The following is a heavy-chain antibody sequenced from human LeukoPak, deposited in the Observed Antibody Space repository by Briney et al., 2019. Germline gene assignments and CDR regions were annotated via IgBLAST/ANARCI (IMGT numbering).Heavy chain of an antibody. J-gene: IGHJ5*02. CDR1: GFTFSSYW. V-gene: IGHV3-7*05. CDR3: ARDVCSSISCYHNWCHP. D-gene: IGHD2-2*01. Sequence: PGESLRLSCAASGFTFSSYWMSWVCQAPGKGLECVANIKQDGSEKYYVDSVKGRFTISRDNAKNSLYLQMNRLRAEDTAVYYCARDVCSSISCYHNWCHPWGQGTVVSVFS. CDR2: IKQDGSEK.